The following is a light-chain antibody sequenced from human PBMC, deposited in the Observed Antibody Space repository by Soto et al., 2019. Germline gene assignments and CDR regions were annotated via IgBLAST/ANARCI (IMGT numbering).Light chain of an antibody. V-gene: IGKV1-5*03. CDR3: QQYNSPPWT. J-gene: IGKJ1*01. CDR1: ESIISL. Sequence: DLQMTQSPSTLSASVGDRVTITCRASESIISLLAWYQQKPGKAPKLLIYKASSLESGVPSRFSGSGSGTEFTLTISSLQPDDFATYYCQQYNSPPWTFGQGTKVEIK. CDR2: KAS.